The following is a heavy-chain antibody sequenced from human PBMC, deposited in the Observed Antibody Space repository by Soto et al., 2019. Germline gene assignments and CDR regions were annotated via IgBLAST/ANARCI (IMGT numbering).Heavy chain of an antibody. Sequence: GASKKGSYKASGGTFSSYTISWVRQAPGQGLEWMGRIIPILGIANYAQKFQGRVTITADKSTSTAYMELSSLRSEDTAVYYCARGTTLNPISYWGQGTLVTVSS. D-gene: IGHD4-17*01. J-gene: IGHJ4*02. CDR3: ARGTTLNPISY. V-gene: IGHV1-69*02. CDR1: GGTFSSYT. CDR2: IIPILGIA.